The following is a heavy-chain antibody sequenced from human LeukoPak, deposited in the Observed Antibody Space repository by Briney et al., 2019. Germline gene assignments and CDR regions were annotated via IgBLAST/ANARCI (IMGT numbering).Heavy chain of an antibody. Sequence: GASLQISCKGSGYSFTSYWISWVRQMPGKGLGWMGRIDPSDSYTNYSPSFQGHVTISADKSISTAYLQWSSLKASDTAMYYCARYASTAAPFDLWGRGTLVTVSS. CDR2: IDPSDSYT. J-gene: IGHJ2*01. CDR3: ARYASTAAPFDL. D-gene: IGHD2-15*01. V-gene: IGHV5-10-1*01. CDR1: GYSFTSYW.